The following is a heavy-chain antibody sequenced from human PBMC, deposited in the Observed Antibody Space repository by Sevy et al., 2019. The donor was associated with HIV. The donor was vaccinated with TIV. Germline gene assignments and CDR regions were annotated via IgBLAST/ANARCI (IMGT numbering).Heavy chain of an antibody. V-gene: IGHV3-11*01. J-gene: IGHJ6*02. CDR1: GFTFSDYY. D-gene: IGHD3-10*01. CDR3: ARYMVRGVEDGDYYYGMDV. CDR2: ISSSGSTI. Sequence: GGSLRLSCAASGFTFSDYYMSWIRQAPGKGLEWVSYISSSGSTIYYEDSVKGRFTISRDNAKNSLYLQMNSLRAEDTAVYYCARYMVRGVEDGDYYYGMDVWGQGTTVTVSS.